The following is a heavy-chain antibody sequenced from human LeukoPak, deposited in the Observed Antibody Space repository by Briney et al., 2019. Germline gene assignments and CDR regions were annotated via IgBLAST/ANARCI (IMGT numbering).Heavy chain of an antibody. CDR1: GGSLSGYY. CDR3: ARGGPSVGYCSGGSCYNWFDP. V-gene: IGHV4-34*01. Sequence: SETLSLTCAVYGGSLSGYYWSWIRQPPGKGLEWIGEINHSGSTNYNPSLKSRVTISVDTSKNQFSLKLSSVTAADTAVYYCARGGPSVGYCSGGSCYNWFDPWGQGTLVTVSS. D-gene: IGHD2-15*01. CDR2: INHSGST. J-gene: IGHJ5*02.